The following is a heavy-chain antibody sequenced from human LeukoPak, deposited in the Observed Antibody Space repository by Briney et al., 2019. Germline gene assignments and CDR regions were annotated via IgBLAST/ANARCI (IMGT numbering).Heavy chain of an antibody. CDR2: IYPGDSDT. Sequence: GESLKISCKGSGYSFTSYWIGWVRQMPGKGLEWMGIIYPGDSDTRYSPSFQGQVTISADKSISTAYLQWSSLKASDTAMYYCARWGSIGGSSGYLGDYWGQGTLVTVSS. D-gene: IGHD6-13*01. CDR3: ARWGSIGGSSGYLGDY. CDR1: GYSFTSYW. V-gene: IGHV5-51*01. J-gene: IGHJ4*02.